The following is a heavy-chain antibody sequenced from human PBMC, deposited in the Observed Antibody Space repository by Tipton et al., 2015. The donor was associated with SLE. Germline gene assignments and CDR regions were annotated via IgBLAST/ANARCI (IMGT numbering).Heavy chain of an antibody. D-gene: IGHD3-22*01. Sequence: TLSLTCTVSGTSISGYYWNWIRQPPGQGLEWIGNVFYTGTTNYNPSLKSRVTISVDTSRNHFSLTLTSVTAADTAVYYCARGGIFYHHDSSGRHAFDIWGRGTVVAVSS. CDR2: VFYTGTT. CDR1: GTSISGYY. CDR3: ARGGIFYHHDSSGRHAFDI. V-gene: IGHV4-59*01. J-gene: IGHJ3*02.